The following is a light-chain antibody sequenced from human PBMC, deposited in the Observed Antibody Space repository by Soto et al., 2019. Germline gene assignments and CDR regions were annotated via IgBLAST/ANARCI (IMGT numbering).Light chain of an antibody. CDR1: PTISSY. CDR3: QQSYSAPWT. J-gene: IGKJ1*01. V-gene: IGKV1-39*01. CDR2: GAT. Sequence: DIQLTQSPSSLSASGGDRSTIICGSSPTISSYLDWYQQKPGKAPKVLIYGATRLESGVPARFSGSGVGTDFTLTISSLQPEDFATYYCQQSYSAPWTFGQGTKVDI.